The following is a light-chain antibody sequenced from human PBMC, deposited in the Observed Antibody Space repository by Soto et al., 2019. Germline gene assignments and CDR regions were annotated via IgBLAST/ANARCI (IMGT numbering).Light chain of an antibody. CDR2: GAS. Sequence: EIVLTQSPGTLSLSPGETATLSCRASLIFSSNYLGWYQQKPGQAPRLVIYGASSRATGIPDRFSGSGSGTDFTLTVSRLEPEVFEVYYCQQYYTSPYTFGQGTKLEIK. V-gene: IGKV3-20*01. CDR1: LIFSSNY. J-gene: IGKJ2*01. CDR3: QQYYTSPYT.